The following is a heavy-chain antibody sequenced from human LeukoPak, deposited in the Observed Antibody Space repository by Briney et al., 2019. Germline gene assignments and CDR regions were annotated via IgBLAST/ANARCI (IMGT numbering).Heavy chain of an antibody. Sequence: GGSLRLSCAASGFTFSSYAMHWVRQAPGKGLEWVSGISWNSGSIGYADSVKGRFTISRDNAKNSLYLQMNSLRAEDTALYYCARQQLGHYFDYWGQGTLVTVSS. D-gene: IGHD6-13*01. CDR3: ARQQLGHYFDY. CDR2: ISWNSGSI. V-gene: IGHV3-9*01. J-gene: IGHJ4*02. CDR1: GFTFSSYA.